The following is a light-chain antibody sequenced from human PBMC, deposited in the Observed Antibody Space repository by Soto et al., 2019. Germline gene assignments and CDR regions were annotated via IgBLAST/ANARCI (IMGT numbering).Light chain of an antibody. CDR1: QSISAW. CDR2: KAS. J-gene: IGKJ5*01. CDR3: QQYHSYPIS. V-gene: IGKV1-5*03. Sequence: DIQITQSPSTLSASVGERVTITCRASQSISAWLAWYQQKPGKAPKLLIYKASNVESGVPSRFSGSGSGTEFTLNISSLQSDDFATDYCQQYHSYPISFGQGTRLESK.